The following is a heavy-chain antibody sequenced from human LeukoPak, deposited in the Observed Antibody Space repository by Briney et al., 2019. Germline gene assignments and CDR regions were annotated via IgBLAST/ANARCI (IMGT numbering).Heavy chain of an antibody. D-gene: IGHD3-16*01. CDR1: GFNFSNYV. Sequence: GGSLRLSCAASGFNFSNYVMHWVRQAPGKGLEWVSFIGSDGSDKHYADSVKGRFTISRDNSKNTLYLQMNSLRPEDTAVYYCAKDLSSGGGYDWGQGTLVTVSS. V-gene: IGHV3-30*02. CDR2: IGSDGSDK. J-gene: IGHJ4*02. CDR3: AKDLSSGGGYD.